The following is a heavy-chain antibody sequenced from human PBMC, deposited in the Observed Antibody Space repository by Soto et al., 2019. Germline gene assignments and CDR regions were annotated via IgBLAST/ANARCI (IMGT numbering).Heavy chain of an antibody. Sequence: EVQLVESGGGLVQPGGSLRLSCPASGFTVRGNYMSWVRQAPGKGLEWVLVIYGGGSTYYTDSVKDRFTISRDNSKNTLYLQMNSLRAEDTAVYYCARDRGAVPGDWGQGTLVTVSS. CDR1: GFTVRGNY. CDR2: IYGGGST. J-gene: IGHJ4*02. V-gene: IGHV3-66*01. D-gene: IGHD6-19*01. CDR3: ARDRGAVPGD.